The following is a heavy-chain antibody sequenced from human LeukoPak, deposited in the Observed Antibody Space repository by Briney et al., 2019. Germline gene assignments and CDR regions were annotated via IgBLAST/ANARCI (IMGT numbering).Heavy chain of an antibody. CDR3: ARHTSSIAARPLDY. D-gene: IGHD6-6*01. CDR1: GGSISSSSYY. V-gene: IGHV4-39*01. Sequence: SETLSLTCTVSGGSISSSSYYWGWIRQPPGKGLEWIGSIYYSGSTYYNPSLKSRVTISVDTSKNQFSQKLSSVTAADTAVYYCARHTSSIAARPLDYWGQGTLVTVSS. J-gene: IGHJ4*02. CDR2: IYYSGST.